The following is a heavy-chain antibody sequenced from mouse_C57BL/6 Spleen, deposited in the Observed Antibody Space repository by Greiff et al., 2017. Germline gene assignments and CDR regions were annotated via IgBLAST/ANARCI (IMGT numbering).Heavy chain of an antibody. J-gene: IGHJ2*01. V-gene: IGHV3-6*01. D-gene: IGHD1-1*02. CDR3: ARVDYGFDY. CDR1: GYSITSGYY. Sequence: EVQLQESGPGLVKPSQSLSLTCSVTGYSITSGYYWNWIRQFPGNKLEWMGYISYDGSNNYNPSLKNRISITRDTSKNQFFLKLNSVTTEDTATYYCARVDYGFDYWGQGTTLTVSS. CDR2: ISYDGSN.